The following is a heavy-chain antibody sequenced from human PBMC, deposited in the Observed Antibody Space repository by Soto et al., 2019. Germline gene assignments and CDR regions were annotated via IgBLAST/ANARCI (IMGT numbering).Heavy chain of an antibody. D-gene: IGHD1-26*01. J-gene: IGHJ4*02. Sequence: QLQLQESGSGLVKPSQTLSLTCAVSGGSISSGGYSWSWIRQPPGKGLEWIGYIYHSGSTYYNPSLKSRVTISVARSKNQFSLKLSSVTAADTAVYYCARTRVGATSVFDYWGQGTLVTVSS. CDR3: ARTRVGATSVFDY. CDR2: IYHSGST. V-gene: IGHV4-30-2*01. CDR1: GGSISSGGYS.